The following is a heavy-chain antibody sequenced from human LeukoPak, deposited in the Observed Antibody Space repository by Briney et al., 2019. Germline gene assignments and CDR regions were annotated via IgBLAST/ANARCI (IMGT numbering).Heavy chain of an antibody. CDR3: ARVLLGYPSGYYGMDV. J-gene: IGHJ6*02. CDR1: GFTFSSYS. D-gene: IGHD2-15*01. Sequence: GGSLRLSCAASGFTFSSYSMNWVRQAPGKGLEWVSSISSSSYIYYADSVKGRFTISRDNAKNSLYLQMNSLRAEDTAVYYCARVLLGYPSGYYGMDVWGQGTTVTVSS. V-gene: IGHV3-21*04. CDR2: ISSSSYI.